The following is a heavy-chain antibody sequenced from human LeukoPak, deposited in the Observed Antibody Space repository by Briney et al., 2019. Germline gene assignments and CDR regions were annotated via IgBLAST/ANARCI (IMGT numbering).Heavy chain of an antibody. D-gene: IGHD2-2*01. CDR3: ARAVVPARTNWFDP. V-gene: IGHV4-59*01. J-gene: IGHJ5*02. CDR2: IYYSGST. Sequence: SETLSLTCTVSGGSISSYYWSWIRQPPGKGLEWIGYIYYSGSTNYNPSLKSRVTIPVDTSKNQFSLKLSSVTAADTAVYYCARAVVPARTNWFDPWGQGTLVTVSS. CDR1: GGSISSYY.